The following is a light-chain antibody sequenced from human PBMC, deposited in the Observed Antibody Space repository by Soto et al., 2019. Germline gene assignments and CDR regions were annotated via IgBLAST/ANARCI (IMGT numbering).Light chain of an antibody. V-gene: IGLV2-14*01. CDR1: SSDVGAHDY. Sequence: QSALTQPASVSGSPGQSITISCTGTSSDVGAHDYVSWYQQHPGKAPKLTIYEVSYRPSGVSNRFSGSKSGNTASLTISGLQAEDEATYYCSSYTSTNTLFGGGTKVTVL. J-gene: IGLJ3*02. CDR2: EVS. CDR3: SSYTSTNTL.